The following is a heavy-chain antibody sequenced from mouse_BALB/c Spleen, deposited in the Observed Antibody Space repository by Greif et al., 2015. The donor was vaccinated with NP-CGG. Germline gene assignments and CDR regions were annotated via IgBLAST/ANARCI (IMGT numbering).Heavy chain of an antibody. V-gene: IGHV1S81*02. J-gene: IGHJ2*01. D-gene: IGHD1-1*01. CDR1: GYTFTSYY. CDR3: TRYSSYGGYYFDY. Sequence: QVQLQQSGAELVKPGASVKLSCKASGYTFTSYYMYWVKQRPGQGLEWIGEINPSNGGTNFNEKFKSKATLTVDKSSSTAYMQLSSLTSEDSAVYYCTRYSSYGGYYFDYWGQGTTLTVSS. CDR2: INPSNGGT.